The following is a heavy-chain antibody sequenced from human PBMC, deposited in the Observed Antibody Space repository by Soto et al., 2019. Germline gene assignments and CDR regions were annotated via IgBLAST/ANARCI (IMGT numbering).Heavy chain of an antibody. V-gene: IGHV1-18*01. J-gene: IGHJ4*02. CDR3: ATLYGSGRNYWVY. CDR1: GYTFTSYG. CDR2: ISAYNGNT. Sequence: QVQLVQSGAEVKKPGASVKVSCKASGYTFTSYGISWVRQAPGQGLEWMGWISAYNGNTNYAQKLQGRVTMTTVTATSTAYVELRSLSSDDTAVYYCATLYGSGRNYWVYRGQGTLFTVSS. D-gene: IGHD3-10*01.